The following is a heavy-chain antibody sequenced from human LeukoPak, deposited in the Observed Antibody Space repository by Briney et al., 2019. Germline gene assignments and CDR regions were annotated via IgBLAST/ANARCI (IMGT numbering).Heavy chain of an antibody. D-gene: IGHD3-22*01. CDR3: AGRTDYYDSSGYHY. V-gene: IGHV4-59*01. Sequence: SETLSLTCTVSGGSISSYYWSWIRQPPGKGLEWIGYIYYSGSTNYNPSLKSRVTISVDTSKNQFSLKLSSVTAADTAVYYCAGRTDYYDSSGYHYWGQGTLVTASS. CDR2: IYYSGST. J-gene: IGHJ4*02. CDR1: GGSISSYY.